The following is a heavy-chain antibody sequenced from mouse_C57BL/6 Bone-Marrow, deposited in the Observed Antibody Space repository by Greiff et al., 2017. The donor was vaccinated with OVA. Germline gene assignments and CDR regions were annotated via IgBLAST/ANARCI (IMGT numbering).Heavy chain of an antibody. CDR2: INPNNGGT. CDR3: ARDYYYGSSRGNFDV. Sequence: EVQLQQSGPELVKPGASVKISCKASGYTFTDYYMNWVKQSHGKSLEWIGDINPNNGGTSYNQKFKGKATLTVDKSSSTAYMELRSLTSEDSAVYYCARDYYYGSSRGNFDVWGTGTTVTVSS. J-gene: IGHJ1*03. CDR1: GYTFTDYY. D-gene: IGHD1-1*01. V-gene: IGHV1-26*01.